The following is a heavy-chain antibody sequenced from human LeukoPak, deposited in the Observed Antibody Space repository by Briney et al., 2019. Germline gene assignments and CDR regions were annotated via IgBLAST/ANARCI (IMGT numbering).Heavy chain of an antibody. J-gene: IGHJ5*02. CDR1: VGTFSSYV. D-gene: IGHD4-23*01. V-gene: IGHV1-2*02. Sequence: ASLKVSSKASVGTFSSYVISWVRQAPGQRLEWRGWINPNSSGTNYAQKLQGRVTMTRDTSISTDYMELSRLRSDDTAVYYCARSTVVSPWFDPWGQGTLVTVSS. CDR3: ARSTVVSPWFDP. CDR2: INPNSSGT.